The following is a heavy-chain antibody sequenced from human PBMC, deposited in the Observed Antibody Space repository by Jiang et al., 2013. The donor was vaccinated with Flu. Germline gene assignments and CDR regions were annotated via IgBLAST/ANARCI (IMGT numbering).Heavy chain of an antibody. CDR3: ARVGPRGYKGRYFDY. J-gene: IGHJ4*02. CDR1: GFTFSSYG. V-gene: IGHV3-33*05. Sequence: ESGGGVVQPGRSLRLSCAASGFTFSSYGMHWVRQAPGKGLEWVAVISYDGSNKYYADSVKGRFTISRDNSKNTLYLQMNSLRAEDTAVYYCARVGPRGYKGRYFDYWGQGTLVTVSS. D-gene: IGHD3-10*01. CDR2: ISYDGSNK.